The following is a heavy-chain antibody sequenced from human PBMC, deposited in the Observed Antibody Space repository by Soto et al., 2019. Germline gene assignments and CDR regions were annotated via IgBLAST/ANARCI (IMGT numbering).Heavy chain of an antibody. CDR2: IIPIFGTA. CDR1: GGTFSSYA. V-gene: IGHV1-69*13. D-gene: IGHD1-7*01. Sequence: SVKVSCKASGGTFSSYAISWVRQAPGQGLEWMGGIIPIFGTANYAQKFQGRVTITADESTSTAYMELSSLRSEDTAVYYCARDRLELHSAWFDPWGQGTLVTVSS. CDR3: ARDRLELHSAWFDP. J-gene: IGHJ5*02.